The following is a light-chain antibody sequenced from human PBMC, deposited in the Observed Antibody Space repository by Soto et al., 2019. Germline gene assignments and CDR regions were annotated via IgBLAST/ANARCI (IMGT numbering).Light chain of an antibody. CDR3: SSYSSTTIL. CDR2: EVS. CDR1: SPGFG. J-gene: IGLJ2*01. V-gene: IGLV2-14*01. Sequence: QSVLTQPPSVSGSPGQSITISCSGISPGFGVSWYQHFPGKAPKLIIFEVSNRPSGISNRFSGSKSGNTASLTISGLHSDDEGLYHCSSYSSTTILFGGGTKVTVL.